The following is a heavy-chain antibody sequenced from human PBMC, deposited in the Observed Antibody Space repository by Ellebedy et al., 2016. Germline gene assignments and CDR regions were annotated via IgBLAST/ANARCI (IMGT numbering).Heavy chain of an antibody. Sequence: ASVKVSCKVSGNILIELSIHWVRQAPGKGLEWMGGFDPEDGERIYAQKFQGRVTMTEDTSTDTAYMELSSLRSEDTAVYYCATPKGLWFGKGYFEYWGQGTLVTVSS. V-gene: IGHV1-24*01. CDR1: GNILIELS. CDR3: ATPKGLWFGKGYFEY. CDR2: FDPEDGER. J-gene: IGHJ4*02. D-gene: IGHD3-10*01.